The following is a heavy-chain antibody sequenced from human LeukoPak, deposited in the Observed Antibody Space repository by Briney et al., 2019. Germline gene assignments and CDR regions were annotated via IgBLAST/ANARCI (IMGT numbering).Heavy chain of an antibody. V-gene: IGHV1-2*02. CDR1: GYTFTGYY. CDR3: ARAGYYDFWSGYQYYYYYMDV. CDR2: INPNSGGT. J-gene: IGHJ6*03. Sequence: ASVKVSCKASGYTFTGYYMHWVRQAPGQGLGWMGWINPNSGGTNYAQKFQGRVTMTRDTSISTAYMELSRLRSDDTAVYYCARAGYYDFWSGYQYYYYYMDVWGKGTTVTVSS. D-gene: IGHD3-3*01.